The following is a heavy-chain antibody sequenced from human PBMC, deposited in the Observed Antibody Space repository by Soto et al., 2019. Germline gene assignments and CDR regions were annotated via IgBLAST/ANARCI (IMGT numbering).Heavy chain of an antibody. V-gene: IGHV1-2*02. Sequence: ASVKVSCKASGYTFTGYYMHWVRQAPGQGLEWMGWINPDSGATKYSQKFQGRVTMTRDTSITTAYMELSRLRYDDTAVYYCARQPRYSSSLYDYWGQGTMVTVYS. J-gene: IGHJ4*02. CDR1: GYTFTGYY. CDR3: ARQPRYSSSLYDY. CDR2: INPDSGAT. D-gene: IGHD6-13*01.